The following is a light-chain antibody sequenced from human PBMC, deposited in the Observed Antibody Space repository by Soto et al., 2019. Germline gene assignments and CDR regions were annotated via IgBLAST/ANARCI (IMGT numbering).Light chain of an antibody. CDR2: KAS. J-gene: IGKJ1*01. CDR1: QTISSW. CDR3: QHYNSYSEA. V-gene: IGKV1-5*03. Sequence: DIQMTQSPSTLSGSVGDRVTITCRARQTISSWLAWYQQKPGKAPKLLIYKASTLKSGVPSRFSGSGSGTEFTLTIISLQPDYLATYYGQHYNSYSEACGQGTKVELK.